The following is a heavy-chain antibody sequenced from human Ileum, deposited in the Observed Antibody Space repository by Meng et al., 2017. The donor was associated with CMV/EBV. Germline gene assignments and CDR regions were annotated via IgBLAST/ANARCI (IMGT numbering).Heavy chain of an antibody. V-gene: IGHV4-59*01. J-gene: IGHJ4*02. CDR3: ARRAYSSGFYYFDF. CDR2: IYYTGTG. CDR1: GGSISSYY. D-gene: IGHD6-19*01. Sequence: SETLSLTCTVSGGSISSYYWSWIRQSPGKGLDWIGYIYYTGTGDYNPSLQSRVTMSIDTSKNQFSLNLPSVTAADTGIYYCARRAYSSGFYYFDFWGQGTLVTVSS.